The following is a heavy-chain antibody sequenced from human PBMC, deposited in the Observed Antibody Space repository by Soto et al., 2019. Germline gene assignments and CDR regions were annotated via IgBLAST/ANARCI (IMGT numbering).Heavy chain of an antibody. J-gene: IGHJ4*02. V-gene: IGHV1-18*01. CDR1: GYTFTTYG. CDR3: ARTDKGDYVPPIDN. D-gene: IGHD4-17*01. Sequence: QIHLVQSGAEVKKPGASVKVSCKTSGYTFTTYGISWVRQAPGQGLEWMGWITPFNDDTKYAQNLQGRVTMTTDTSTTTAYLELRSLTSDDTAVYYCARTDKGDYVPPIDNWGQGTLVTVSS. CDR2: ITPFNDDT.